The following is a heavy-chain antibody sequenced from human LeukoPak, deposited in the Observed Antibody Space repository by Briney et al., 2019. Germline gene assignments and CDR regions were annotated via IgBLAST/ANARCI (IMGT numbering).Heavy chain of an antibody. V-gene: IGHV3-48*03. CDR1: GFTFSSYE. CDR3: TGRLVEDY. J-gene: IGHJ4*02. Sequence: GGSLRLSCAASGFTFSSYEMNWVRQAPGKGLERVSYISNSGHSVYYADSVQGRFTISRDNTKNSLYLQMNSLRAEDTAVYYCTGRLVEDYWGQGTLVTVSS. D-gene: IGHD6-19*01. CDR2: ISNSGHSV.